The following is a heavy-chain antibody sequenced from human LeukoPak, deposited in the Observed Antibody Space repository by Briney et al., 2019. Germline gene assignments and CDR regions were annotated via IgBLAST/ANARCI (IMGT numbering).Heavy chain of an antibody. CDR1: GFPFITYA. CDR2: LSGTGGST. Sequence: PGGSLRLSCAASGFPFITYAMSWVRQAPGKGLEWVSGLSGTGGSTYYADSVKGRFTISRDNSKNTLYLQMNSLRADDTAVYYCAKSRSGLNDAFDIWGQGTVVTVSS. V-gene: IGHV3-23*01. J-gene: IGHJ3*02. CDR3: AKSRSGLNDAFDI. D-gene: IGHD3-10*01.